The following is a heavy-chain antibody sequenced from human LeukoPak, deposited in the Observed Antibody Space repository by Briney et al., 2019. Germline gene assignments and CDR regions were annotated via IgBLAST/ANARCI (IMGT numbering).Heavy chain of an antibody. J-gene: IGHJ4*02. Sequence: PGGSLRLSCAASGFTFSNYWMHWVRQAPGKGLVRVSRIYGDGTRIAYADSVKGRFTISRDNAKSTLYLQMNSLRVEDTAVYYCARNNRDYWGQGTLVTVSS. CDR3: ARNNRDY. V-gene: IGHV3-74*01. D-gene: IGHD1/OR15-1a*01. CDR1: GFTFSNYW. CDR2: IYGDGTRI.